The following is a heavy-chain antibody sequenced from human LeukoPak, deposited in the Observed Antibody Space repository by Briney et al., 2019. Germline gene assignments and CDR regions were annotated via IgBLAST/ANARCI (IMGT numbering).Heavy chain of an antibody. Sequence: GASVKVSCKASGYAFTSSGISWVRQAPGQGLEWMGWISAYNGNTNYAPKLQGRVTMTTDTSTSTAYMELRSLRSDDTAVYYCAREDCSGGSCYSLSLTPVFHVFDIWGQGTTVTVSS. J-gene: IGHJ3*02. CDR2: ISAYNGNT. CDR3: AREDCSGGSCYSLSLTPVFHVFDI. CDR1: GYAFTSSG. D-gene: IGHD2-15*01. V-gene: IGHV1-18*01.